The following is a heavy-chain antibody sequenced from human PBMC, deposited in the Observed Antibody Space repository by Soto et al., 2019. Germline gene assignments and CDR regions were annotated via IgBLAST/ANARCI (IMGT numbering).Heavy chain of an antibody. CDR2: ISAYNVNT. V-gene: IGHV1-18*04. D-gene: IGHD3-22*01. CDR3: ARAPHRDYYDSSGYPI. CDR1: GYTCTSYA. J-gene: IGHJ3*02. Sequence: GAQVKVSCKASGYTCTSYAISGVPQATGQVLEWMGCISAYNVNTNYAQKLQGRVTMTTDTSTSTAYMELRSLRSDDTAVYYCARAPHRDYYDSSGYPIWGQGTMVTVSS.